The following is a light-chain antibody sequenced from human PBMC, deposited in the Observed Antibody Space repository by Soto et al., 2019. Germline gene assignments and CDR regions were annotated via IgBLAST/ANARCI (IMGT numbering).Light chain of an antibody. CDR1: SSDVGSYNL. CDR3: CSYAGSSSVV. Sequence: QSALTRPASVSGSPGQSITISCTGTSSDVGSYNLVSWYQQHPGKAPKLMIYEGSKRPSGVSNRFSGSKSGNTASLTISGLQAEDEADYYCCSYAGSSSVVFGGGTQLTVL. V-gene: IGLV2-23*01. J-gene: IGLJ2*01. CDR2: EGS.